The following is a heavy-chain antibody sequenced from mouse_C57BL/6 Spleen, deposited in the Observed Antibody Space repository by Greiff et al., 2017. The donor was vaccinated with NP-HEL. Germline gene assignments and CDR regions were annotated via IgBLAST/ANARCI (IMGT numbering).Heavy chain of an antibody. CDR1: GFTFSDAW. J-gene: IGHJ2*01. V-gene: IGHV6-6*01. Sequence: EVKLLESGGGLVQPGGSMKLSCAASGFTFSDAWMDWVRQSPEKGLEWVAEIRNKANNHATYYAESVKGRFTISRDDSKSSVYLQMNSLRAEDTGIYYCTRGRLYSNYVFFDYWGQGTTLTVSS. CDR3: TRGRLYSNYVFFDY. CDR2: IRNKANNHAT. D-gene: IGHD2-5*01.